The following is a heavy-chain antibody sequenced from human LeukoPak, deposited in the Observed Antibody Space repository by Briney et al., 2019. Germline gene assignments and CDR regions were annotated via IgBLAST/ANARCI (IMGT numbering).Heavy chain of an antibody. CDR3: ARRYCGGDCYHWYFDL. J-gene: IGHJ2*01. V-gene: IGHV1-69*13. Sequence: SMKVSCKASGGTFSSYAISWVRQAPGQGLEWMGGIIPIFATSSYAQKFQGRVTITADESTSTAYVELSSLRSEDTAVYYCARRYCGGDCYHWYFDLWGRGTLVTVSS. D-gene: IGHD2-21*02. CDR2: IIPIFATS. CDR1: GGTFSSYA.